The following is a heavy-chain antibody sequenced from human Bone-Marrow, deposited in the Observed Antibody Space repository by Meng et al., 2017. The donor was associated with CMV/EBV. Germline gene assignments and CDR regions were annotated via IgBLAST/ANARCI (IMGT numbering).Heavy chain of an antibody. J-gene: IGHJ6*02. V-gene: IGHV4-30-4*08. Sequence: SETLSLTCTVSGGSISSDDYYWSWIRQPPEKGLEWIGYIYYSGSTYYSPSLKRRVTISVDTSKNQFSLKLSSMTAADTAVYYCARLTIPHGMDVWGQGTTVTGSS. CDR2: IYYSGST. CDR1: GGSISSDDYY. D-gene: IGHD2-2*01. CDR3: ARLTIPHGMDV.